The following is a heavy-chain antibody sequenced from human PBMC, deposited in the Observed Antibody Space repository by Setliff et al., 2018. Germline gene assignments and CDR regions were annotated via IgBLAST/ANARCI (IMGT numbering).Heavy chain of an antibody. Sequence: PSETLSLTCTVSGGSISSGGYYWSWIRQHPGKGLEWIGYIYYSGSTSYYNPSLKSRVTISVDTSKNQFSLKLSSVTAADTAVYYCARMSGFLYMDVWGKGTPVT. D-gene: IGHD3-3*01. CDR2: IYYSGSTS. V-gene: IGHV4-31*03. J-gene: IGHJ6*03. CDR1: GGSISSGGYY. CDR3: ARMSGFLYMDV.